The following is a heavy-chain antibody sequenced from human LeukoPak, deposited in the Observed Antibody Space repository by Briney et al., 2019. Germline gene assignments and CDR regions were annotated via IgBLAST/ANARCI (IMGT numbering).Heavy chain of an antibody. CDR2: INPSGGST. V-gene: IGHV1-46*01. CDR3: ARELAGHYYGSGSSFDY. Sequence: GASVKVSCKASGYTFTSYYMHWVRQAPGQGLEWMGIINPSGGSTSYAQKFQGRVTMTRDTSTSTVYMELSSLRSEDTAVYYCARELAGHYYGSGSSFDYWGQGTLVTVSS. D-gene: IGHD3-10*01. J-gene: IGHJ4*02. CDR1: GYTFTSYY.